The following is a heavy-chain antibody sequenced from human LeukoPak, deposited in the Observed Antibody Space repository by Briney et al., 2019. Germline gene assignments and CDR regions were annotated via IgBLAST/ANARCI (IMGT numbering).Heavy chain of an antibody. D-gene: IGHD6-6*01. CDR3: AKEERYSSSPINYYYYYMDV. CDR1: GFTVSSNY. Sequence: PGGSLRLSCAASGFTVSSNYMSWVRQAPGKGLEWVSVIYSGGSTYYADSVKGRFTISRDNSKNSLYLQMNSLRAEDTALYYCAKEERYSSSPINYYYYYMDVWGKGTTVTVSS. V-gene: IGHV3-53*05. CDR2: IYSGGST. J-gene: IGHJ6*03.